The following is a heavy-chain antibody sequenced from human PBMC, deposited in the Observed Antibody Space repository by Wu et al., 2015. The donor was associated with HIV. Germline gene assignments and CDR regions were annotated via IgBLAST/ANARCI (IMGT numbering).Heavy chain of an antibody. CDR1: GYTFINYG. CDR3: ARDPSGIVGATSGYYYGMDV. CDR2: IIPIFGTA. V-gene: IGHV1-69*05. J-gene: IGHJ6*02. D-gene: IGHD1-26*01. Sequence: VQLLQSGTEVKKPGASVKVSCKASGYTFINYGITWVRQAPGQGLEWMGWIIPIFGTANYAQKFQGRVTITTDESTSTAYMELSSLRSEDTAVYYCARDPSGIVGATSGYYYGMDVWGQGTTVTVSS.